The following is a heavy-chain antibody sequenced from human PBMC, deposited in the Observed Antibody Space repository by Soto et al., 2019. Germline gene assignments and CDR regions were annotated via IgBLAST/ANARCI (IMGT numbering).Heavy chain of an antibody. CDR2: ISWDGGST. V-gene: IGHV3-43*01. J-gene: IGHJ4*02. CDR3: AKDIFEGHSGSYGSVY. Sequence: GGSLRLSCAASGFTFDDYTMHWVRQAPGKGLEWVSLISWDGGSTYYADSVKGRFTISRDNSKNSLYLQMNSLRTEDTALYYCAKDIFEGHSGSYGSVYWGQGTLVTVSS. CDR1: GFTFDDYT. D-gene: IGHD1-26*01.